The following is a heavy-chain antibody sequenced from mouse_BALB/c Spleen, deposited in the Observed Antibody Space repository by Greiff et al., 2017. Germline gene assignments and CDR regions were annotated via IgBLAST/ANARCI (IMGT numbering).Heavy chain of an antibody. Sequence: VKLVESGPGLVQPSQSLSITCTVSGFSLTSYGVHWVRQSPGKGLEWLGVIWSGGSTDYNAAFISRLSISKDNSKSQVFFKMNSLQANDTAIYYCARSRADWYFDVWGAGTTVTVSS. CDR1: GFSLTSYG. V-gene: IGHV2-2*02. J-gene: IGHJ1*01. CDR3: ARSRADWYFDV. CDR2: IWSGGST.